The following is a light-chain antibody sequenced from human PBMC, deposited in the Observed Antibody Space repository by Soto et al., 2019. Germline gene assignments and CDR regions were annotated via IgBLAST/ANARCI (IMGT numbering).Light chain of an antibody. J-gene: IGLJ1*01. CDR1: SSNIGAGYD. CDR2: GNS. Sequence: QSVLTQPPSVSGAPGQRVTISCTGSSSNIGAGYDVHWYQQLPGTAPKLLIYGNSNRPSGVPDRFSGSKSGTSASLAITGLQAEYEADYYCQSYDSSLSSYVFGTGTKPPS. CDR3: QSYDSSLSSYV. V-gene: IGLV1-40*01.